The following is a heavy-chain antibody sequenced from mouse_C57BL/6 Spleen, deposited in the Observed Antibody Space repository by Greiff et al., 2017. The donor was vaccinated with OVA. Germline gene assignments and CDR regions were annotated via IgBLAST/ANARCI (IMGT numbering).Heavy chain of an antibody. CDR3: ARSSSEDDAMDY. CDR2: IYPGSGST. V-gene: IGHV1-55*01. CDR1: GYTFTSYW. J-gene: IGHJ4*01. Sequence: VQLQQPGAELVKPGASVKMSCKASGYTFTSYWITWVKQRPGQGLEWIGDIYPGSGSTNYNEKFKSKATLTVDTSSSTAYMQLSSLTSEDSAVYYCARSSSEDDAMDYWGQGTSVTVSS.